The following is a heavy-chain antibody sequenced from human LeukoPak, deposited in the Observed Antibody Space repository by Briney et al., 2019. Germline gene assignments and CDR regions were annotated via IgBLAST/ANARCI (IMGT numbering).Heavy chain of an antibody. CDR3: AGGPTVTNPAAF. V-gene: IGHV3-48*01. D-gene: IGHD4-17*01. CDR2: ISGSSGII. Sequence: GGSLRLSCAASGFTFNTYTMNWVRQAPGKGLEWVSYISGSSGIIDYADSVRGRFTISRDNAKNSLHLQMNSLRAEDTAVYYCAGGPTVTNPAAFWGQGTLVTVSS. J-gene: IGHJ4*02. CDR1: GFTFNTYT.